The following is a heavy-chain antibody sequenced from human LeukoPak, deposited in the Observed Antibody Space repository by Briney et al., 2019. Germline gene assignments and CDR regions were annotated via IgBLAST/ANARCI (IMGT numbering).Heavy chain of an antibody. D-gene: IGHD5-24*01. CDR3: ARGRDGYNDFGYFDY. CDR1: GYTFTGYY. J-gene: IGHJ4*02. CDR2: INPNSGGT. V-gene: IGHV1-2*02. Sequence: ASVKVSCKASGYTFTGYYMHWVRQAPGQGLEWMGWINPNSGGTNYAQKFQGRVNMTRDTSISTAYMELSRLRSDDTAVYYCARGRDGYNDFGYFDYWGQGTLVTVSS.